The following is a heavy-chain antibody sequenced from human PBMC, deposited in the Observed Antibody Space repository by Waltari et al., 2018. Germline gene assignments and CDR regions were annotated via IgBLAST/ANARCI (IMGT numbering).Heavy chain of an antibody. CDR2: ITTTSNTI. Sequence: LVESGGGLVQPGGSLRLYCAASRFTFSSYEMAWVRQAPGKGPEWISYITTTSNTIYYADSVKGRFTISRDNAKDLLYLQMNSLRAEDTAVYYCARSRFLETRYGMDVWGPGTTVTVS. V-gene: IGHV3-48*03. CDR3: ARSRFLETRYGMDV. D-gene: IGHD3-3*01. CDR1: RFTFSSYE. J-gene: IGHJ6*02.